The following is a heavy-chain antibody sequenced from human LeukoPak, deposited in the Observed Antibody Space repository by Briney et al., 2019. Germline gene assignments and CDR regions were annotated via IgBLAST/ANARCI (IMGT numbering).Heavy chain of an antibody. CDR2: MNPNSGNT. D-gene: IGHD3-10*01. V-gene: IGHV1-8*01. Sequence: ASVKVSCKASGYTFTSYDINWVRQATGQGLEWMGWMNPNSGNTGYAQKFQGRVTMTRNTSISTAYMELSSLRSEDTAVYYCAKVARPTLRALFDAFDIWGQGTTVTVSS. J-gene: IGHJ3*02. CDR3: AKVARPTLRALFDAFDI. CDR1: GYTFTSYD.